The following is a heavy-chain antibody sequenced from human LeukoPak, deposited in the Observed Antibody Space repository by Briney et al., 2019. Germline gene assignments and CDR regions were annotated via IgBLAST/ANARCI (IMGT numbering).Heavy chain of an antibody. Sequence: GGSLRLSCAASGFTFSSYEINWVRQAPGKGLAGVSYISSSGSTIYYADSVKGRFTISRDNAKNSLYLQMNSLRAEDTAVYYCARENGGYCSGGSCYSDNYFDYWGQGTLVTVSS. CDR2: ISSSGSTI. J-gene: IGHJ4*02. CDR1: GFTFSSYE. D-gene: IGHD2-15*01. V-gene: IGHV3-48*03. CDR3: ARENGGYCSGGSCYSDNYFDY.